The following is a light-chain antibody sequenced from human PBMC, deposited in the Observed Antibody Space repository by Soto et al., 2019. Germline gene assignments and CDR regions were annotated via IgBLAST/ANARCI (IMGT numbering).Light chain of an antibody. J-gene: IGLJ2*01. Sequence: SALTQPASVSGSPGQSITISCTRSSSDFENYNLVSWYQHCPDKAPKLIIYEGTKRPSEISDRFSGSESDTTASLIISGLQPEDEADYYCSSYAGSSARVVFGGGTKLTVL. V-gene: IGLV2-23*01. CDR2: EGT. CDR1: SSDFENYNL. CDR3: SSYAGSSARVV.